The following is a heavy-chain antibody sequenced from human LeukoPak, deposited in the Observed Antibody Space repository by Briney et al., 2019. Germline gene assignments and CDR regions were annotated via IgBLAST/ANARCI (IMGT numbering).Heavy chain of an antibody. V-gene: IGHV3-23*01. CDR2: ISGSGGST. Sequence: GGSLRLSCAASGFTFSSYAMSWVRQAPGKGLEWVSAISGSGGSTYYADSVKGRFTISRDNSKDTLYLQMNSLRAEDTAVYYCAKGKFGILTGDDYWGQGTLVTVSS. J-gene: IGHJ4*02. CDR1: GFTFSSYA. D-gene: IGHD3-9*01. CDR3: AKGKFGILTGDDY.